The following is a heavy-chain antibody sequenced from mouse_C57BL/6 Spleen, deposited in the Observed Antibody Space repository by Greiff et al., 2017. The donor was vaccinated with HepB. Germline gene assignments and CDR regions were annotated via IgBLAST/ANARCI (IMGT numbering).Heavy chain of an antibody. CDR1: GYTFTDYN. CDR3: ARPVVAPYYAMDY. J-gene: IGHJ4*01. CDR2: INPNNGGT. V-gene: IGHV1-18*01. Sequence: VQLQQSGPELVKPGASVKIPCKASGYTFTDYNMDWVKQSHGKSLEWIGDINPNNGGTIYNQKFKGKATLTVDKSSSTAYMELRSLTSEDTAVYYCARPVVAPYYAMDYWGQGTSVTVSS. D-gene: IGHD1-1*01.